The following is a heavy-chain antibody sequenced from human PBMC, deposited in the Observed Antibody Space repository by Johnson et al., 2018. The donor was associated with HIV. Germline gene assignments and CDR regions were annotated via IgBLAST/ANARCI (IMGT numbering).Heavy chain of an antibody. Sequence: VQLVESGGGLVQPGRSLRLSCTASGFTFGDYAMSWVRQAPGKGLEWVGFIRSKAYGGTTEYAASVKGRFTISRDDSKSIAYLQMNSLKTEDTAVYYCTSEWELLQDAFDIWGQGTMVTVSP. D-gene: IGHD1-26*01. V-gene: IGHV3-49*04. CDR1: GFTFGDYA. CDR2: IRSKAYGGTT. J-gene: IGHJ3*02. CDR3: TSEWELLQDAFDI.